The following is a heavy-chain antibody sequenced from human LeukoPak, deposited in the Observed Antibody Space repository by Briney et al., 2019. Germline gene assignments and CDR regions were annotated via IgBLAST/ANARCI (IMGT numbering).Heavy chain of an antibody. D-gene: IGHD3-3*01. J-gene: IGHJ6*02. V-gene: IGHV3-9*01. CDR1: GFTFDDYA. CDR3: ARGAPNYDFWSGYPYYYGMDV. CDR2: ISWNSGSI. Sequence: PGRSLRLSCAASGFTFDDYAMHWVRQAPGKGLEWVSGISWNSGSIGYADSVKGRFTISRDNAKNSLYLQMNSLRAEDTAVYYCARGAPNYDFWSGYPYYYGMDVWGQGTTVTVSS.